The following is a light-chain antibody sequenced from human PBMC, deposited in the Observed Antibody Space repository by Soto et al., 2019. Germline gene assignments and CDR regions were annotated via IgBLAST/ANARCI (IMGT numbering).Light chain of an antibody. J-gene: IGKJ1*01. V-gene: IGKV1-5*03. CDR3: QQYNSYPPWT. Sequence: EIQVTNSASTLSASVGDRVTITGGIQKSISSWLAWYQQRPGKAPKLLIYEASSLASGVPSRFSGSGSGTDFTLTISSLQPEDFAIYYCQQYNSYPPWTFGQGTKVDI. CDR1: KSISSW. CDR2: EAS.